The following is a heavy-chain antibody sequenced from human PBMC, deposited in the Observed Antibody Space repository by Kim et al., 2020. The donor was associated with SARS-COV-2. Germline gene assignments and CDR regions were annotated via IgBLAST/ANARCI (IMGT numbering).Heavy chain of an antibody. CDR2: IIPIFGTA. J-gene: IGHJ6*02. Sequence: SVKVSCKASGGTFSSYAISWVRQAPGQGLEWMGGIIPIFGTANYAQKFQGRVTITADESTSTAYMELSSLRSEDTAVYYCAKGGSITMVRGVIIGAGKNGMDVWGQGTTVTVSS. CDR3: AKGGSITMVRGVIIGAGKNGMDV. V-gene: IGHV1-69*13. CDR1: GGTFSSYA. D-gene: IGHD3-10*01.